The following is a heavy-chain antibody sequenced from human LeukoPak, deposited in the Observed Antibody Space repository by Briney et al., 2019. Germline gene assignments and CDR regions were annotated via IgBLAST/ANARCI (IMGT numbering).Heavy chain of an antibody. V-gene: IGHV3-7*02. CDR2: IKPDGTEK. J-gene: IGHJ4*02. CDR3: ARGRGDY. Sequence: GGSLKLSCEGSGFTFRNFWMNWVRQAPGKGLEWVASIKPDGTEKYYVDSVKGRFTISRDNAENSLYLQMNSLRVEDTAVYYCARGRGDYWGQGTLVTVSS. CDR1: GFTFRNFW.